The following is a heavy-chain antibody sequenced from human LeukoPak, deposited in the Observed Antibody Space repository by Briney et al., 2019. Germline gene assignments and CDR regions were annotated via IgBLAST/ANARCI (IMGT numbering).Heavy chain of an antibody. J-gene: IGHJ4*02. D-gene: IGHD2-21*02. CDR1: GGSISSCGYS. CDR3: ASGTECGGDCYSL. Sequence: SETLSLTCAVSGGSISSCGYSRSWVRPPPRKGLEGIGYIYHSGSTYYNPSLKSRVTISVDKSKNQFSLKLSSVTAADTAVYYCASGTECGGDCYSLWGQGTLVTVSS. CDR2: IYHSGST. V-gene: IGHV4-30-2*01.